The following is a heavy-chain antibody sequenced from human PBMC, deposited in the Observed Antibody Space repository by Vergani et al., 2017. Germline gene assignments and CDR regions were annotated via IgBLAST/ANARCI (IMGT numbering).Heavy chain of an antibody. V-gene: IGHV3-49*04. CDR3: TRAYGDYEGEFDY. CDR2: IRSNAYGGTT. D-gene: IGHD4-17*01. Sequence: EVQLVESGGGLVQPGRSLRLSCTASGFTFGDYAMSWVRQAPGKGLEWVGFIRSNAYGGTTEYAASVKGRFTISRDDSKSIAYLQMNSLKTEDTAVYYCTRAYGDYEGEFDYWGQGTLVTVSS. J-gene: IGHJ4*02. CDR1: GFTFGDYA.